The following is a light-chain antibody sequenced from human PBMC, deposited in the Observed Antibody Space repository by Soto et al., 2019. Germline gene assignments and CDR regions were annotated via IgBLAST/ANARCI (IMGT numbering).Light chain of an antibody. J-gene: IGKJ5*01. CDR2: DAS. V-gene: IGKV3-11*01. Sequence: EIVLTQSPATLSLSPGERATLSYRASQSVSNYLAWYQQKPGQAPRLLIYDASNRATGIPARFSGSGSGTDFTLTISSLEPEDFAVYYCQQRSNWPPSTFGQGTRLEIK. CDR3: QQRSNWPPST. CDR1: QSVSNY.